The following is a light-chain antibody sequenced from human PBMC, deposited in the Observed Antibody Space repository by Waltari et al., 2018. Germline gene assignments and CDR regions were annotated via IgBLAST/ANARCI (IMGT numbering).Light chain of an antibody. CDR1: GRDVADSTY. CDR3: SSYAGRSTKI. J-gene: IGLJ2*01. V-gene: IGLV2-14*03. Sequence: QPALTQPASVSGSPGQSITISCTGIGRDVADSTYVSWYQQHPGKAPKLMIYDVINRPSGVSDRFSGSKSGSTASLTISGLQAEDEADYYCSSYAGRSTKIFGGGTKLTVL. CDR2: DVI.